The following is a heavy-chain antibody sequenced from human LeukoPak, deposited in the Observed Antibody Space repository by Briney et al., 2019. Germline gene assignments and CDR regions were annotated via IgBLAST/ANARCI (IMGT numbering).Heavy chain of an antibody. V-gene: IGHV3-74*01. CDR1: GFTFSSYW. Sequence: GGSLRLSCAASGFTFSSYWMHWVRQAPGKGLVWVSRINTDGSSTSYADPVKGRFTISRDNAKNTLYLQMNSLRAEDTAVYYCARVTYYDFWSGYYTFDYWGQGTLVTVSS. D-gene: IGHD3-3*01. CDR3: ARVTYYDFWSGYYTFDY. J-gene: IGHJ4*02. CDR2: INTDGSST.